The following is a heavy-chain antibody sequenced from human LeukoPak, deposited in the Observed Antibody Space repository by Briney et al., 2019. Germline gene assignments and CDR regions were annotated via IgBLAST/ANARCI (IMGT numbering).Heavy chain of an antibody. CDR3: ARNIRIAVASSYYYYMDV. D-gene: IGHD6-19*01. Sequence: GASVTVSFKASGYTFTIYAMNWVRQAPGQGREGMGWINTNTGNPTYAQGFTGGFVFSLDTSVSTAYLQISSLKAEDTAVYYCARNIRIAVASSYYYYMDVWAKGPRSPSP. CDR2: INTNTGNP. CDR1: GYTFTIYA. V-gene: IGHV7-4-1*02. J-gene: IGHJ6*03.